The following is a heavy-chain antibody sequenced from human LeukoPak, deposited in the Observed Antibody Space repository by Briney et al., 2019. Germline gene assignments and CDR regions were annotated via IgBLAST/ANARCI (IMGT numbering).Heavy chain of an antibody. CDR2: IYWNDDQ. CDR3: AHRPRLGNYYYGMDV. V-gene: IGHV2-5*01. D-gene: IGHD4-11*01. J-gene: IGHJ6*02. CDR1: GFSLSPSGGX. Sequence: XXTFXGFSLSPSGGXGGWIRXXXXXXVXXLXLIYWNDDQRYSPSLKSRLTITKDTSKNQVVLTMTNMDPVDTATYYCAHRPRLGNYYYGMDVWGQGTTVTVSS.